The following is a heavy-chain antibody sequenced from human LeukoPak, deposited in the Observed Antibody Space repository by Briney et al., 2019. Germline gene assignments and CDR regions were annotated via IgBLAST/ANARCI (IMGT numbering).Heavy chain of an antibody. CDR1: GGPISSYS. V-gene: IGHV4-4*07. D-gene: IGHD5-24*01. Sequence: SEALSLTCTVSGGPISSYSWSWIRQPAGKGLEWIGRIFRGGSTNNNPSLKSRVTISVDTSKNQFSLRLYSVTAADTAVYYCASSGMATNTFDYWGQGTLVTVSS. CDR3: ASSGMATNTFDY. J-gene: IGHJ4*02. CDR2: IFRGGST.